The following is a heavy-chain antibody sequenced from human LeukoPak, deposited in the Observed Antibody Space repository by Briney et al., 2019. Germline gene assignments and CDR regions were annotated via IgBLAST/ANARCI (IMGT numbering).Heavy chain of an antibody. J-gene: IGHJ4*02. CDR1: GGSTSGFY. Sequence: SETLSLTCSVSGGSTSGFYWSWIRQPPGNGLEWIGYVYYTGDSNYNPSLKSRVSMSLDTSENQVSLRLSSVTAADTAVYYCARHHFSTPLDYWGRGTLVTVSS. CDR2: VYYTGDS. V-gene: IGHV4-59*08. CDR3: ARHHFSTPLDY. D-gene: IGHD2/OR15-2a*01.